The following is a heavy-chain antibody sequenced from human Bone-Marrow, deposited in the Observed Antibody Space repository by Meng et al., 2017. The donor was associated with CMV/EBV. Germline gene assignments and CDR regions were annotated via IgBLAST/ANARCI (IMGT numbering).Heavy chain of an antibody. V-gene: IGHV1-8*01. J-gene: IGHJ6*02. CDR2: MNPNSGNT. Sequence: ASVKVSCKASGYTFTSYDINWVRQATGQGLEWMGWMNPNSGNTGYAQKFQGRVTMTRNTSISTAYMELSSLRSEDTAVYYCARGCGSTSCYIRRYYDFWSGYYSGGYYYYGMDVWGQGPTVTFYS. CDR3: ARGCGSTSCYIRRYYDFWSGYYSGGYYYYGMDV. CDR1: GYTFTSYD. D-gene: IGHD3-3*01.